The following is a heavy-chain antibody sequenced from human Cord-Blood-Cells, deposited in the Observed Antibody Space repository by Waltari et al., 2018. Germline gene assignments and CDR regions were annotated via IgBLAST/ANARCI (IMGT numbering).Heavy chain of an antibody. J-gene: IGHJ2*01. Sequence: QLQLQESGPGLVKPSETLSLTCTVSGGSISSSSYYWGWIRQPPGKGLEWIGRIYYSGSTYYNPSLKSRVTISVDTSKNQFSLKLSSVTAADTAVYYCARLQQQLVLYWYFDLWGRGTLVTVSS. CDR2: IYYSGST. D-gene: IGHD6-13*01. CDR3: ARLQQQLVLYWYFDL. V-gene: IGHV4-39*01. CDR1: GGSISSSSYY.